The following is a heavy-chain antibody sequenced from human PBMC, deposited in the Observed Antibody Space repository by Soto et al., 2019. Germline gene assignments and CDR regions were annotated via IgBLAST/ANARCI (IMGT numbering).Heavy chain of an antibody. J-gene: IGHJ2*01. CDR2: ISSNSRYI. Sequence: EEQLVESGGGLVKPGGSLRLSCVASGFSLSSQSINWVRQAPGKGLEWVSSISSNSRYIYYVDSVKGRFTISRDNTKNSVSLQMNSLRAEDTAVYFCAREDFSYFDLWGRGALVTVSS. V-gene: IGHV3-21*01. CDR1: GFSLSSQS. CDR3: AREDFSYFDL. D-gene: IGHD3-3*01.